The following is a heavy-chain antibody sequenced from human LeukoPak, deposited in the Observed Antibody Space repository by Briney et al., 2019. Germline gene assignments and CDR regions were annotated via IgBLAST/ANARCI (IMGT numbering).Heavy chain of an antibody. Sequence: ASVKVSCKASGYTFTGYYMHWVRQAPGQGLEWMGRINPNSGGTNYAQKFQGRVTMTRDTSISTAYMELSRLRSDDTAAYYCARDKDGYNNWFDPWGQGTLVTVSS. CDR2: INPNSGGT. CDR1: GYTFTGYY. J-gene: IGHJ5*02. CDR3: ARDKDGYNNWFDP. V-gene: IGHV1-2*06. D-gene: IGHD5-24*01.